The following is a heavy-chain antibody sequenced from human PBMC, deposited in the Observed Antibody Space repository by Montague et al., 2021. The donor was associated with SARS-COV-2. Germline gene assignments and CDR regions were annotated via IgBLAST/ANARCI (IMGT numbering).Heavy chain of an antibody. D-gene: IGHD4-11*01. V-gene: IGHV4-31*03. J-gene: IGHJ4*02. Sequence: TLSLTCTVSGDSITSGGYFWNWIRQHPGKGLEYIGAISYSGSTYYXXXLTSRVSISMDTSKNAFSLSLHSGTAADTAVCFCAASGRRGYSNPFHHCGRGSLVTVSS. CDR1: GDSITSGGYF. CDR2: ISYSGST. CDR3: AASGRRGYSNPFHH.